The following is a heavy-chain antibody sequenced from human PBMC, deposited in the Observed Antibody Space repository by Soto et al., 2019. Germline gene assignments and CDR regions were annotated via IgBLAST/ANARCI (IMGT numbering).Heavy chain of an antibody. CDR3: AKDNCSGGSCYSYYFDY. CDR1: GFTFDDYA. V-gene: IGHV3-9*01. Sequence: SLRLSCAASGFTFDDYAMHWVRQAPGKGLEWVSGISWNSGSIGYADSVKGRFTISRGNAKNSLYLQMNSLRAEDTALYYCAKDNCSGGSCYSYYFDYWGQGTLVTVSS. J-gene: IGHJ4*02. D-gene: IGHD2-15*01. CDR2: ISWNSGSI.